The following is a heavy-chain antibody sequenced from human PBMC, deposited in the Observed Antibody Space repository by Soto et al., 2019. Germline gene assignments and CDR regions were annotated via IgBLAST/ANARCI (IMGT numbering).Heavy chain of an antibody. CDR1: GGSFSGYY. D-gene: IGHD2-15*01. V-gene: IGHV4-34*01. CDR3: ARGSRWDVVVVVARREGLPFDY. J-gene: IGHJ4*02. Sequence: LSLTCAVYGGSFSGYYWSWIRQPPGKGLERIGEINHSGSTNYNPSLKSRVTISVDTSKNQFSLKLSSVTAADTAVYYCARGSRWDVVVVVARREGLPFDYWGQGTLVTVSS. CDR2: INHSGST.